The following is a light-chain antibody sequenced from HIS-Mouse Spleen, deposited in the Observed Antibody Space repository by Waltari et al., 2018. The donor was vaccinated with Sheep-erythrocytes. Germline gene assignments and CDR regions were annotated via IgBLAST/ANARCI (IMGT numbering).Light chain of an antibody. Sequence: AIQMTQSPSSLSASVGDRDTITCRASQGIRNDLGWYQQKPGKAPKLLIYAASSLQSGVRSRFSGSGSGTDFTLTISSLQPEDFATYYCLQDYNYPWTFGQGTKVEIK. CDR3: LQDYNYPWT. CDR1: QGIRND. V-gene: IGKV1-6*01. CDR2: AAS. J-gene: IGKJ1*01.